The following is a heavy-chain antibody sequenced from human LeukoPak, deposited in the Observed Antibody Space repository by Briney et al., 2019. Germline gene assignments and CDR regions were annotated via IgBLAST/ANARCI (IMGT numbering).Heavy chain of an antibody. V-gene: IGHV3-30*03. CDR1: GFTFSSYG. CDR3: ARDEDYGDYVRYYYYGMDV. Sequence: GGSLRLSCAASGFTFSSYGMHWVRQAPGKGLEWVAVISYDGSNKYYADSVKGRFTISRDNSKNTLYLQMNSLRAEDTAVYYCARDEDYGDYVRYYYYGMDVWGKGTTVTVSS. J-gene: IGHJ6*04. D-gene: IGHD4-17*01. CDR2: ISYDGSNK.